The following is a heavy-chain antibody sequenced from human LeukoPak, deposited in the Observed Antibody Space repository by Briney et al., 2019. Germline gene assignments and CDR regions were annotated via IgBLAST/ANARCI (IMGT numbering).Heavy chain of an antibody. CDR3: ARDLDAWTAFEERGVY. V-gene: IGHV4-39*07. CDR2: IYHSGST. Sequence: PSEALSLTCTVSGGSIISSSYYWGWSRQPPGKGLEWIGSIYHSGSTYYNPSLKSRVTISVDTAKNQFSLKLSSVTAADTAVYYCARDLDAWTAFEERGVYWGQGTLVTVSS. D-gene: IGHD1-1*01. J-gene: IGHJ4*02. CDR1: GGSIISSSYY.